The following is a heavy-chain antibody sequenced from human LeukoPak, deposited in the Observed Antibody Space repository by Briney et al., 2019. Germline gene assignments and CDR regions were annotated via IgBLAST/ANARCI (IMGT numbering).Heavy chain of an antibody. CDR1: GFTFSSYA. Sequence: PGGSLRLSCAASGFTFSSYAMSWVRQAPGKGLEWVSAISGSGGSTYYADSVKGRFTISRDNAKNSLYLQMNSLRAEDTAVYYCARVIIVGATGIWGQGTMVTVSS. V-gene: IGHV3-23*01. D-gene: IGHD1-26*01. CDR2: ISGSGGST. J-gene: IGHJ3*02. CDR3: ARVIIVGATGI.